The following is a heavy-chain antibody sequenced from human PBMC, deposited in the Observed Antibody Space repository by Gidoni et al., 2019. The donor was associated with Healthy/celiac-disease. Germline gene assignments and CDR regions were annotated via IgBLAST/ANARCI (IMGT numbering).Heavy chain of an antibody. V-gene: IGHV3-30*02. CDR2: IRYDGSNK. CDR3: AKDQGYYYGMDV. Sequence: FIRYDGSNKYYADSVKGRFTISRDNSKNTLYLQMNSLRAEDTAVYYCAKDQGYYYGMDVWGQGTTVTVSS. J-gene: IGHJ6*02.